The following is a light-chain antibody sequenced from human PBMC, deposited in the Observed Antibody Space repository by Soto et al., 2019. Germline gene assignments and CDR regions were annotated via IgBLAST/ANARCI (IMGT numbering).Light chain of an antibody. CDR2: GAS. Sequence: VLTQAPATLSLSPVGRATRSFRASQSVSSRYLAWYQQKPGQAPRLLIYGASSRATGIPDRFSGSGSGTDFTLTISRLEPADFAVYYCQKHGSSPGVTCGPGTKGDLK. J-gene: IGKJ3*01. V-gene: IGKV3-20*01. CDR1: QSVSSRY. CDR3: QKHGSSPGVT.